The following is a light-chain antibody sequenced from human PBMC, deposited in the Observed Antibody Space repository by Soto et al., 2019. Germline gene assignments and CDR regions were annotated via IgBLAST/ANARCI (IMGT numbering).Light chain of an antibody. Sequence: EIVMTQSPATLSVSPGERATLSCRASQSVSSNLAGYQQQPRHAPTLLIYDAATSATGIPARCSGSGSGTAFTLTISSLQSADFAVYYCQQYENWFPLTFGGGTKVEIK. CDR1: QSVSSN. V-gene: IGKV3-15*01. CDR2: DAA. J-gene: IGKJ4*02. CDR3: QQYENWFPLT.